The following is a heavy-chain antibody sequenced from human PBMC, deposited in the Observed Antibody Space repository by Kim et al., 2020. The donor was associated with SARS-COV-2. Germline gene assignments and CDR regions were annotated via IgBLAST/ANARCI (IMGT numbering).Heavy chain of an antibody. CDR1: GFTFSNYA. CDR2: ISKSGDNT. J-gene: IGHJ4*02. D-gene: IGHD1-26*01. V-gene: IGHV3-64D*06. CDR3: VKGGGTVGATDY. Sequence: GGSLRLSCSASGFTFSNYAMHWVRQAPGKGLESVSTISKSGDNTHYADSVKGRFTISRDNSKNTLYFQMSSLRADDTAVYYCVKGGGTVGATDYWGQGTLVTVSS.